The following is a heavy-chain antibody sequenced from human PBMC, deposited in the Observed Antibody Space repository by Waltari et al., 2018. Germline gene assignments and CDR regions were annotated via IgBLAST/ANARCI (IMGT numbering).Heavy chain of an antibody. CDR1: GFSLITTGMR. J-gene: IGHJ3*02. CDR2: IDWYNDK. V-gene: IGHV2-70*04. D-gene: IGHD3-16*01. CDR3: ARIDPLGAFDI. Sequence: QVTLKESGPAVVQPTQTLTLTCACSGFSLITTGMRATWVRQPPGKALEWLARIDWYNDKFYSPSLETRLTISKDISKNEVVLTVTNMDPADTATYYCARIDPLGAFDIWGQGIMVTVSS.